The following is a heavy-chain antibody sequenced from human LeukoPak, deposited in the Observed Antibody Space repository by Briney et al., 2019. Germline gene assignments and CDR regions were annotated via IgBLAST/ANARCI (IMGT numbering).Heavy chain of an antibody. J-gene: IGHJ4*02. CDR3: AKVPLWSGYYFDY. Sequence: GGSLRLSCAASGFTFSSYWMHWVRQAPGKGLVWVSRINSDGSSTSYADSVKGRFTISRDNAKNTLYLQMNSLRAEDTAVYYCAKVPLWSGYYFDYWGQGTLVTVSS. V-gene: IGHV3-74*01. CDR1: GFTFSSYW. CDR2: INSDGSST. D-gene: IGHD3-3*01.